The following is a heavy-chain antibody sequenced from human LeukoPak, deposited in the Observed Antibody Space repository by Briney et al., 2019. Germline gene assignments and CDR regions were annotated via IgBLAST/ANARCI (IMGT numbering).Heavy chain of an antibody. CDR3: ARRTRAYYYGSGSYTFDY. CDR2: ISSSGSTI. V-gene: IGHV3-48*03. D-gene: IGHD3-10*01. Sequence: GGSLRLSCAASGFIFSSYEMNWVRQAPGKGLEWVSYISSSGSTIYYADSVKGRFTISRDNAKNSLYLQMNSLRAEDTAVYYCARRTRAYYYGSGSYTFDYWGQGTLVTVSS. J-gene: IGHJ4*02. CDR1: GFIFSSYE.